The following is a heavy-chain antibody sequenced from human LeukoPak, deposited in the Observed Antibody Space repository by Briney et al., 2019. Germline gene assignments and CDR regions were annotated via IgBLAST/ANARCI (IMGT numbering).Heavy chain of an antibody. J-gene: IGHJ4*02. V-gene: IGHV3-23*01. Sequence: GGSLRLSCAASGFTFSSYAMNWVRQAPGKGLEWVSGISGSGGSTYYADSVKGRVTISRDNSKNTLYLQMNSLRAEDTAVYYCAKSPSIVGATTLDYWGQGTLVTVSS. CDR1: GFTFSSYA. CDR2: ISGSGGST. CDR3: AKSPSIVGATTLDY. D-gene: IGHD1-26*01.